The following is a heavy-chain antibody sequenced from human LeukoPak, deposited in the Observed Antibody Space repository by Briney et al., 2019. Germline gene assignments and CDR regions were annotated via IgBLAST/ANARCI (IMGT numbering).Heavy chain of an antibody. CDR2: FHTSGST. CDR3: ARDRGTWNDDGFDY. J-gene: IGHJ4*02. D-gene: IGHD1-1*01. CDR1: GVSIRSYY. Sequence: SETLSLTCTVSGVSIRSYYWRWIRQPAGEGLEWIGRFHTSGSTNYNASLKSRVTMSVDTSKNQFSLKLSSVTAADTAVYYCARDRGTWNDDGFDYWGQGTLVTVSS. V-gene: IGHV4-4*07.